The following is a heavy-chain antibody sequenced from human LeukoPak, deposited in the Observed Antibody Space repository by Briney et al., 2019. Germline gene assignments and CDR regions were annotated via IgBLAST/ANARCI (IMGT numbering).Heavy chain of an antibody. CDR1: GFSVTTNY. J-gene: IGHJ5*02. CDR2: IYTGGST. Sequence: PGGSLRLSCAASGFSVTTNYMSWVRQAPGKGLEWVSVIYTGGSTYYIDSVKGRFTISRDNSKNTLYLQMDSLRVEDSAIYYCGRDNGYYGSDQWGQGTWVTVSS. D-gene: IGHD3-3*01. CDR3: GRDNGYYGSDQ. V-gene: IGHV3-53*01.